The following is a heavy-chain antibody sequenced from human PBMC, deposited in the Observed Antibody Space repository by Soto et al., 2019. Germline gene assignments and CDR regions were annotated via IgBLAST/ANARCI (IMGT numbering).Heavy chain of an antibody. CDR2: ISYDGSNK. Sequence: QVQLVESGGGVVQPGRSLRLSCAASGFTFSSYGMHWVRQAPGKGLEWVAVISYDGSNKYYADSVKGRFTISRDNSKNTLYLQMNSLRAEDTAVYYCAQVGRGYSYGHKFDYWGQGTLVTVSS. CDR3: AQVGRGYSYGHKFDY. D-gene: IGHD5-18*01. V-gene: IGHV3-30*18. CDR1: GFTFSSYG. J-gene: IGHJ4*02.